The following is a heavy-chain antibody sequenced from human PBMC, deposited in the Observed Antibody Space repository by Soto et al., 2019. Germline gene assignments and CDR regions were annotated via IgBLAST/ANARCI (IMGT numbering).Heavy chain of an antibody. J-gene: IGHJ3*01. V-gene: IGHV3-23*04. CDR1: GFTFSIYD. CDR2: ITNNGDTT. D-gene: IGHD4-17*01. CDR3: AMSAGYGGAVVV. Sequence: EKQLVEYGGALAQPGGSLRLSCVGSGFTFSIYDLTWVRQAPGKGLEWVSLITNNGDTTFFGDSVKGRFSISRDNSKNTLYMQLEILRAEDTAVYYFAMSAGYGGAVVVWGQGTMVGVSS.